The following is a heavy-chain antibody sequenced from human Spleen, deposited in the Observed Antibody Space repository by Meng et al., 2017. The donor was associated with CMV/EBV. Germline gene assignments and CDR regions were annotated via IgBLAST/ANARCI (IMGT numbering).Heavy chain of an antibody. J-gene: IGHJ4*02. CDR3: AQAGYSTSWYVFDH. V-gene: IGHV3-30*18. CDR2: ISNDGGEK. D-gene: IGHD2-2*01. CDR1: GFTLSNYG. Sequence: QVHLVESGGGVVQPGRSLRLSCAASGFTLSNYGIHWVRQAPGKGLEWVAFISNDGGEKHFLDSVKGRFTVSRDISKNTVFLQMNSLRTEDTALYYCAQAGYSTSWYVFDHWGQGTLVTSPQ.